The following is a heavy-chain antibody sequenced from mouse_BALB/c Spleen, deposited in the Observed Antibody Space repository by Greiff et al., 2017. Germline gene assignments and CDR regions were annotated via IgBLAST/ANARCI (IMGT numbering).Heavy chain of an antibody. CDR3: ASYYYGSSPYAMDY. V-gene: IGHV1S81*02. CDR2: INPSNGRT. D-gene: IGHD1-1*01. Sequence: QVQLQQPGAELVKPGASVKLSCKASGYTFTSYWMHWVKQRPGQGLEWIGEINPSNGRTNYNEKFKSKATLTVDKSSSTAYMQLSSLTSEDSAVYYCASYYYGSSPYAMDYWGQGTSVTVSS. J-gene: IGHJ4*01. CDR1: GYTFTSYW.